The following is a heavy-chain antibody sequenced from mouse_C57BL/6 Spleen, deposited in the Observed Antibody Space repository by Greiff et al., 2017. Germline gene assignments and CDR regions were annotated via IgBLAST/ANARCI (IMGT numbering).Heavy chain of an antibody. CDR2: IYPGSGST. CDR1: GYTFTSYW. V-gene: IGHV1-55*01. CDR3: ARNRVTTENWYFDV. Sequence: VQLQQPGAELVKPGASVKMSCKASGYTFTSYWITWVKQRPGQGLEWIGDIYPGSGSTNYNEKFKSKATLTVDTSSSTAYMQLSSLTSEDSAVYYSARNRVTTENWYFDVWGTGTTSSGSS. D-gene: IGHD1-1*01. J-gene: IGHJ1*03.